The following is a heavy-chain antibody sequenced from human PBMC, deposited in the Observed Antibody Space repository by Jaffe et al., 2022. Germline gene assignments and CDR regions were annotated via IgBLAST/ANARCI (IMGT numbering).Heavy chain of an antibody. D-gene: IGHD2-15*01. CDR1: GGSFSGYY. CDR3: ARGRARFCSGGSCFPTFFDY. V-gene: IGHV4-34*01. J-gene: IGHJ4*02. Sequence: QVQLQQWGAGLLKPSETLSLTCAVYGGSFSGYYWSWIRQPPGKGLEWIGEINHSGSTNYNPSLKSRVTISVDTSKNQFSLKLSSVTAADTAVYYCARGRARFCSGGSCFPTFFDYWGQGTLVTVSS. CDR2: INHSGST.